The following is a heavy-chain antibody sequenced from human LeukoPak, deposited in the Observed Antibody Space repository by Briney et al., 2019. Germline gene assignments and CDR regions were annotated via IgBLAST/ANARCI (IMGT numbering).Heavy chain of an antibody. D-gene: IGHD5-18*01. CDR1: GFTFSSYW. J-gene: IGHJ4*02. CDR2: IKQDESEK. Sequence: PGGSLRLSCVASGFTFSSYWMSWVRQAPGKGLEWVANIKQDESEKYYVDSVKGRFTISRDNAKNSLYLQMNSLRAEDTAVYYCASHMRGYSYAFDYWGQGTLVTVSS. V-gene: IGHV3-7*01. CDR3: ASHMRGYSYAFDY.